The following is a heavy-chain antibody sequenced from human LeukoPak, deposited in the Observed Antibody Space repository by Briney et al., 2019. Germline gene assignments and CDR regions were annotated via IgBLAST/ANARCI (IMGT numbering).Heavy chain of an antibody. CDR1: GYTFTGYY. D-gene: IGHD3-22*01. J-gene: IGHJ4*02. Sequence: ASVKVSCKASGYTFTGYYMHWVRQAPGQELEWMGWINPNSGGTNYAQKFQGRVTMTRDTSISTAYMELSRLRSDDTAVYYCARGSRIVVVITTGVYWGQGTLVTVSS. V-gene: IGHV1-2*02. CDR2: INPNSGGT. CDR3: ARGSRIVVVITTGVY.